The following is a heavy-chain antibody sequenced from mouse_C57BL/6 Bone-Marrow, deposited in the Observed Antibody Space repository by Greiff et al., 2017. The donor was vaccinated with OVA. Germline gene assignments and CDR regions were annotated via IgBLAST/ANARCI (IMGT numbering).Heavy chain of an antibody. CDR2: IDPSDSYT. CDR3: ARIPAQATY. V-gene: IGHV1-50*01. J-gene: IGHJ3*01. Sequence: QVQLQQPGAVLVKPGASVKLSCKASGYTFTSYWMQWVKQGPGQGLEWIGEIDPSDSYTNYNQKFKGKATLTVDTSSSTAYMQLSSMTSEDSAVYYCARIPAQATYWGQGTLVTVSA. CDR1: GYTFTSYW. D-gene: IGHD3-2*02.